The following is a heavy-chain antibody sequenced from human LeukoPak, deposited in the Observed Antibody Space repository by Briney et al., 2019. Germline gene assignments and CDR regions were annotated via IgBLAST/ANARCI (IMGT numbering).Heavy chain of an antibody. CDR2: IRYDGSNK. CDR1: GFTFTYYS. CDR3: ARVNDYDSGSLYRPIDY. D-gene: IGHD3-10*01. J-gene: IGHJ4*02. V-gene: IGHV3-30*02. Sequence: PGGSLRLSCAASGFTFTYYSMNWVRQAPGKGLEWVAFIRYDGSNKYYADSVKGRFTISRDNVKNSLYLQMNSLRAEDTAVYSCARVNDYDSGSLYRPIDYWGQGTLVTVSS.